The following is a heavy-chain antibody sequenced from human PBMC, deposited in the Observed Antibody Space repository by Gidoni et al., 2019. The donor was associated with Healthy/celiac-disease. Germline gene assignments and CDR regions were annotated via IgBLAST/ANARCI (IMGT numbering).Heavy chain of an antibody. CDR1: GFTFSRYW. CDR2: IKQDGREK. J-gene: IGHJ5*02. Sequence: EVQLVESGGGLVQPGGSLRLSCAASGFTFSRYWMSWVRQAPGKGLEWVANIKQDGREKYYVDSVKGRFTISRDNAKNSLYLQMNSLRAEDTAVYYCARVEGYSSWFDPWGQGTLVTVSS. V-gene: IGHV3-7*03. CDR3: ARVEGYSSWFDP. D-gene: IGHD6-13*01.